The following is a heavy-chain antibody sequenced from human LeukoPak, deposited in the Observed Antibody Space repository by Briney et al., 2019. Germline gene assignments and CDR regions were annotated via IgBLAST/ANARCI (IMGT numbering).Heavy chain of an antibody. CDR1: GFIFTNYA. CDR2: ISGSGLRT. Sequence: PGGSLRLSCAASGFIFTNYAMAWVRQTPGKGLEWVSAISGSGLRTNYADSARGRFTIPRDNSKNTVDLQMDSLRAEDTAIYYCARGWMVKYYFDYWGQGTLVTVSS. CDR3: ARGWMVKYYFDY. J-gene: IGHJ4*02. V-gene: IGHV3-23*01. D-gene: IGHD6-19*01.